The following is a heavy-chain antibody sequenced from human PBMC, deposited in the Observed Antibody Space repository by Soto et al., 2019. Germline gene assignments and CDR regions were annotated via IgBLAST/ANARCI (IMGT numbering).Heavy chain of an antibody. CDR3: ARGEGRDYYYYYGMDV. CDR1: GFTFSSYA. V-gene: IGHV3-23*01. CDR2: ISGSGGST. J-gene: IGHJ6*02. Sequence: GGSLRLSCAASGFTFSSYAMSWVRQAPGKGLEWVSAISGSGGSTYYADSVKGRFTISRDNSKNTLYLQMNSLRAEDTAVYYCARGEGRDYYYYYGMDVWGQGTTVTVSS.